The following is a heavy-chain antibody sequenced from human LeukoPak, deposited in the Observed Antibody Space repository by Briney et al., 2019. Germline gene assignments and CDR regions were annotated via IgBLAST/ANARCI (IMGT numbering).Heavy chain of an antibody. Sequence: GGSLRLSCAASGFTFSDHYMDWVRQAPGKGLEWVGRIRNKVNSYSTEYAASVKGRFTISRDDSKNSLYLQMNSLKTEDTAVYYCARVRYYLDYWGQGTLVTVSS. J-gene: IGHJ4*02. V-gene: IGHV3-72*01. CDR1: GFTFSDHY. D-gene: IGHD3-9*01. CDR3: ARVRYYLDY. CDR2: IRNKVNSYST.